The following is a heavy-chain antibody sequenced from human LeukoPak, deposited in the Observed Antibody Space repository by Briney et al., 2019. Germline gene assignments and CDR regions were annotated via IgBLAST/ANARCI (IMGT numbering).Heavy chain of an antibody. Sequence: AGGSLRLSCAASGFTFSSYSTHWVRQAPGKGLEWVSSISSSSRYIYYADSVKGRFTISRDNAKNSLYLQMNSLRVEDTAVYYCARESSYYYDSSGYYEGGDAFDIWGQGTMVTVAS. CDR1: GFTFSSYS. CDR2: ISSSSRYI. CDR3: ARESSYYYDSSGYYEGGDAFDI. D-gene: IGHD3-22*01. V-gene: IGHV3-21*01. J-gene: IGHJ3*02.